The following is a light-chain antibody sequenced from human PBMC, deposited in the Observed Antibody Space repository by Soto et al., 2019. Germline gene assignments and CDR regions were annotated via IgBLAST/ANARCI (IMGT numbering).Light chain of an antibody. CDR3: PQYGDSPIP. V-gene: IGKV3-20*01. J-gene: IGKJ5*01. CDR2: AAS. Sequence: VLTHSLGTLSLSPCERATLPPGASQNIINRYLAWYQQKPGQAPRLLIYAASTRAAGIPDRFSGSGSGTDFTLTLSRLEPEDFAVYFCPQYGDSPIPFGQVTRL. CDR1: QNIINRY.